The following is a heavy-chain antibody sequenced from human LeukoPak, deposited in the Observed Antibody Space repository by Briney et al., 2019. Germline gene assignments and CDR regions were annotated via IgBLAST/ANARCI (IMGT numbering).Heavy chain of an antibody. J-gene: IGHJ4*02. CDR3: ARYYDSTGSFDY. D-gene: IGHD3-22*01. CDR2: IYYIGST. Sequence: SGTLSLTCTVSGGSISSYYWTWIRQPPGKGLEWIGYIYYIGSTNYNPSLRSRLTMSVDTSKNQFSLRLSSVIAADTAVYYCARYYDSTGSFDYWGQGTLVTVSS. V-gene: IGHV4-59*01. CDR1: GGSISSYY.